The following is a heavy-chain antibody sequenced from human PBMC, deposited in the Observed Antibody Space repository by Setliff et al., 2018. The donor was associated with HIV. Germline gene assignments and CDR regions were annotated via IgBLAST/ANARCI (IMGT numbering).Heavy chain of an antibody. Sequence: QPGGSLRLSCAASGFTFSSYGMRWVRQAPGKGLEWVAFIRYDGSNKYYADSVKGRFTISRDNSKNTLYLQMNSLRAEDTAVYYCAKDRGQQLVHYYYYYGMDVWGQGTTVTVSS. J-gene: IGHJ6*02. CDR1: GFTFSSYG. V-gene: IGHV3-30*02. D-gene: IGHD6-13*01. CDR2: IRYDGSNK. CDR3: AKDRGQQLVHYYYYYGMDV.